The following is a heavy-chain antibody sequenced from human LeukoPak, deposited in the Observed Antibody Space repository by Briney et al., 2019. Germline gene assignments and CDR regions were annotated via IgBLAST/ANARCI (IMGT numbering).Heavy chain of an antibody. CDR2: ISSSSISI. CDR3: ARVYDVLSGGFDY. J-gene: IGHJ4*02. CDR1: GLTFSKSA. V-gene: IGHV3-21*01. Sequence: GGSLRLSCAASGLTFSKSALTWVRQAPGKGLEWVSSISSSSISIYYADSLKGRFTISRDNARNSLYLQMNNLRAEDTAVYYCARVYDVLSGGFDYWGQGALVTVSS. D-gene: IGHD3-3*01.